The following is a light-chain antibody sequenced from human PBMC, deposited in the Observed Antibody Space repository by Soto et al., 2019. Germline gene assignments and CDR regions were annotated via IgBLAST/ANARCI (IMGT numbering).Light chain of an antibody. Sequence: IQVCGCRPTMSGTLGYIVTINGRACVTICSWLAWYQPKPGKAPKLLIYKASTLKSGVPSRFSGSGLCTEVSLAISILQSDDFATYYCEPYYSYSEVFGPGTKVDI. CDR2: KAS. J-gene: IGKJ1*01. CDR3: EPYYSYSEV. CDR1: VTICSW. V-gene: IGKV1-5*03.